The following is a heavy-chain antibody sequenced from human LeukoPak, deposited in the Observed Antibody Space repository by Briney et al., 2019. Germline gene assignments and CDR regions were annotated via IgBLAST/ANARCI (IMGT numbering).Heavy chain of an antibody. Sequence: SETLSLTCAISGDGVSSNNCAWNWIRQSPTRGLEWLGRTYYRSKCYNDYAESMKGRITISPDTSKSQFSLQLNSGAPEDTAVYSCRRDVGTSSWYTFDYWGQGTLVTVSS. CDR1: GDGVSSNNCA. V-gene: IGHV6-1*01. J-gene: IGHJ4*02. CDR2: TYYRSKCYN. CDR3: RRDVGTSSWYTFDY. D-gene: IGHD6-13*01.